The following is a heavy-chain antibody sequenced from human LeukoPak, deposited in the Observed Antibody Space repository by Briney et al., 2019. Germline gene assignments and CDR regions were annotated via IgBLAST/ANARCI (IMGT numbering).Heavy chain of an antibody. CDR3: ATSPNPFHM. CDR1: GFSFSSYW. Sequence: GGSLRLSCVGSGFSFSSYWMAWVRQAPGKGLEWAASIKQDGSEQRYVDSVKGRFTISRDNAKNSLFLQMNRLGAEDTAVYYCATSPNPFHMWGQGTKVTVS. CDR2: IKQDGSEQ. V-gene: IGHV3-7*01. J-gene: IGHJ3*02.